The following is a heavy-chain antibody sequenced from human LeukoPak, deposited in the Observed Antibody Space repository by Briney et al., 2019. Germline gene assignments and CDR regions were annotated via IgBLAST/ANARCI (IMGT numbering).Heavy chain of an antibody. D-gene: IGHD5-24*01. CDR1: RYTFTGYY. Sequence: ASVKVSCKASRYTFTGYYMHWVRQAPGQGLEWMGRINPNSGGTNYAQKFQSRVTMTRDTSISTAYMELSRLRSDDTAVYYCAPEPGWPMANYFHYWGQGTLVTVSS. V-gene: IGHV1-2*06. CDR3: APEPGWPMANYFHY. CDR2: INPNSGGT. J-gene: IGHJ4*02.